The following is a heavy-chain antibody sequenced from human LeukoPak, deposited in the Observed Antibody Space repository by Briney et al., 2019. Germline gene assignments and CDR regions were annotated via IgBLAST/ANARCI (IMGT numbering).Heavy chain of an antibody. CDR2: ISWNSGSI. D-gene: IGHD1-26*01. V-gene: IGHV3-9*01. J-gene: IGHJ4*02. CDR1: GFTFDDYA. CDR3: AKDRARWDFYYFDY. Sequence: PGGSLRLSCAASGFTFDDYAMHWVRQAPGKGLEWVSGISWNSGSIGYADSVKGRFTISRDNAKNPLYLQMNSLRAEDTALYYCAKDRARWDFYYFDYWGQGTLVTVSS.